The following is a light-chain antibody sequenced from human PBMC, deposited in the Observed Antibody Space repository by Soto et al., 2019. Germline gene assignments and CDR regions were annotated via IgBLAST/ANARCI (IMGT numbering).Light chain of an antibody. CDR2: DAS. V-gene: IGKV3-11*01. CDR1: QSIGSD. CDR3: QQRAKWPRT. Sequence: EIGWTQSTSTLSLSPCERATLSCRASQSIGSDLAWYQQQPGQAPRLLIYDASNRAPGIPARFGGSGSGTDFTLTISRLEPEDFAVYPCQQRAKWPRTFGQGTMVDIK. J-gene: IGKJ1*01.